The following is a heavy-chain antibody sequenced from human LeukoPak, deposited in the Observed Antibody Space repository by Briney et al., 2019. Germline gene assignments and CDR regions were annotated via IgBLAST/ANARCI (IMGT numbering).Heavy chain of an antibody. Sequence: PGGSLRLSCAASGFTFHTYWMTWVRRAPGKGLEWVANIKQDGSDKYYADSVKGRFTISRDNAKDSLYLQMNSLRAEDTAVFYCARTSRGFLSGSAFDYWGQGTLVAVSS. D-gene: IGHD1-26*01. CDR1: GFTFHTYW. CDR2: IKQDGSDK. J-gene: IGHJ4*02. V-gene: IGHV3-7*01. CDR3: ARTSRGFLSGSAFDY.